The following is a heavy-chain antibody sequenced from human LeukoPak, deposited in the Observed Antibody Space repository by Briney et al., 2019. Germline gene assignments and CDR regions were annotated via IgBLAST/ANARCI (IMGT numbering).Heavy chain of an antibody. CDR3: ASSGILSLMTTVTTGWFDP. V-gene: IGHV3-74*01. Sequence: GGSLRLSCAASGFTFSSYWMHWVRQAPGKGLVWVSRINSDGSSTSYADSVKGRFTISRDNAKNTLYLQMNSLRAEDTAVYYCASSGILSLMTTVTTGWFDPWGQGTLVTVSS. CDR1: GFTFSSYW. CDR2: INSDGSST. D-gene: IGHD4-17*01. J-gene: IGHJ5*02.